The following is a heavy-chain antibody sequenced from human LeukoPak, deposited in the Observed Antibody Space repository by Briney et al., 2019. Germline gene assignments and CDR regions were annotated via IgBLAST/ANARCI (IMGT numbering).Heavy chain of an antibody. CDR2: INPNSGGT. CDR1: GYTFTGYY. CDR3: ARDLYGDYVYYFDY. V-gene: IGHV1-2*02. Sequence: ASVKVSCKASGYTFTGYYMHWVRQAPGQGLEWMGWINPNSGGTNYAQKFQGRVTMTRDTSISTAYMELSRPRSDDTAVYYCARDLYGDYVYYFDYWGQGTLVTVSS. D-gene: IGHD4-17*01. J-gene: IGHJ4*02.